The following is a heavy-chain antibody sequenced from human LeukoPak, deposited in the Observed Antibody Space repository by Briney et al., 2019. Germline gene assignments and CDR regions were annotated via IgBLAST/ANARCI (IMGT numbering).Heavy chain of an antibody. CDR3: AKSRVVAAAHFDS. Sequence: PGGSLRLSCAASGFTFSSYALHWVRQAPGRGLEWVAVMSSDRTERYYADSVKGRFTISRDNSKNTMYLQMNSLTVQDAAVYYCAKSRVVAAAHFDSWGQGTLVAV. CDR2: MSSDRTER. CDR1: GFTFSSYA. V-gene: IGHV3-30*04. J-gene: IGHJ4*02. D-gene: IGHD2-15*01.